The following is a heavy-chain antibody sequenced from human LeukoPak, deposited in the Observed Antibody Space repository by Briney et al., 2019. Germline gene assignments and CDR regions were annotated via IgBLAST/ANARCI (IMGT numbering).Heavy chain of an antibody. J-gene: IGHJ6*02. D-gene: IGHD3-10*01. CDR2: TYYRSKWYN. V-gene: IGHV6-1*01. CDR3: ARWGGSGSYYIPYYYYYYGMDV. Sequence: SQTLSLTCLISGDSVSSNTATWNWIRQSPSRGLEWLGRTYYRSKWYNDYAVSVKSRITINPDTSKNQFSLQLNSVTAADTAVYYCARWGGSGSYYIPYYYYYYGMDVWGQGTTVTVSS. CDR1: GDSVSSNTAT.